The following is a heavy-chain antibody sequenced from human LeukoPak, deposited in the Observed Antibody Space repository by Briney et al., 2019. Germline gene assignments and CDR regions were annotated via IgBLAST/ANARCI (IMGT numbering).Heavy chain of an antibody. V-gene: IGHV1-46*01. D-gene: IGHD3-22*01. Sequence: GASVKVSCKASGYTFTSYYMHWVRRAPGQGLEWMGIINPSGGSTSYVQKFQGRVTMTRDTSTSTVYMELSSLRSEDTAVYYCARDRTRTYDSSGYWASHDYWGQGTLVTVSS. CDR3: ARDRTRTYDSSGYWASHDY. J-gene: IGHJ4*02. CDR1: GYTFTSYY. CDR2: INPSGGST.